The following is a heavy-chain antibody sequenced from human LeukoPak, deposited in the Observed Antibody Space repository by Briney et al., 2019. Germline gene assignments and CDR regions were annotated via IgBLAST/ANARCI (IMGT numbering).Heavy chain of an antibody. CDR3: ATVDFDY. J-gene: IGHJ4*02. CDR1: GFTFSSYG. CDR2: ISSNSNTI. Sequence: PGGSLRLSCAASGFTFSSYGMHWVRQAPGKGLEWVSYISSNSNTIYYAASVKGRFTISRDNAKNSLYLQMNSLRAEDTAVYYCATVDFDYWGQGTLVTVSS. V-gene: IGHV3-48*04.